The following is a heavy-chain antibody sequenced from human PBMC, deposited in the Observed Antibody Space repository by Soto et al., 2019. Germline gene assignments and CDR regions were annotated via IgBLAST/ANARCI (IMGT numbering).Heavy chain of an antibody. Sequence: GSLRLSCAASGFTFSSYAMHWVRQAPGKGLEWVAVISYDGSNKFYADSVKGRFTISRDNSKNTLFLRMNNLRAEDTAVYYCAKDFTPDGYWDFDYWGQGTLVTVSS. J-gene: IGHJ4*02. CDR1: GFTFSSYA. CDR2: ISYDGSNK. V-gene: IGHV3-30-3*01. CDR3: AKDFTPDGYWDFDY. D-gene: IGHD4-17*01.